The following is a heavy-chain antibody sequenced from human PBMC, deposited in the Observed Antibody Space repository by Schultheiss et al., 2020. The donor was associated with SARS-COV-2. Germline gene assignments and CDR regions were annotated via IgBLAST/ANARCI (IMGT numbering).Heavy chain of an antibody. CDR2: IYYSGST. V-gene: IGHV4-39*07. CDR3: ARDGPGSDY. CDR1: GGSLSSYY. J-gene: IGHJ4*02. D-gene: IGHD2-2*01. Sequence: SETLSLICTVSGGSLSSYYWSWIRQPPGKGLEWIGSIYYSGSTYYNPSLKSRVTISVDTSKNQFSLKLSSVTAADTAIYYCARDGPGSDYWGQGTLVTVSS.